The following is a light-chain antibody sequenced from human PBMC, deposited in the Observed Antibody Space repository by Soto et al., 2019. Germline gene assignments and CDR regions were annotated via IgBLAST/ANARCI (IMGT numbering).Light chain of an antibody. V-gene: IGKV1-39*01. CDR2: AAS. CDR1: QSISSY. J-gene: IGKJ1*01. CDR3: QQANNFPWT. Sequence: DIQMTQSPSSLSASVGDRVTITCRASQSISSYLNWYQQKPGKAPKLLIYAASSLQSGVPSRFSGSGSGTEFTLTISSLQPDDFATYYCQQANNFPWTFGRGTKVDIK.